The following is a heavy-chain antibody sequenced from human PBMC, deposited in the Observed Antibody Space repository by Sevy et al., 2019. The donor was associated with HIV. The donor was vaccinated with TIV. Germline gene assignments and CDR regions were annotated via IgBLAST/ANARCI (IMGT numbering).Heavy chain of an antibody. J-gene: IGHJ5*02. V-gene: IGHV5-51*01. CDR1: GYSFTSYW. D-gene: IGHD2-2*02. CDR2: IYPGDSDT. CDR3: ARRELAIAGHWFDP. Sequence: GESLKISCKGSGYSFTSYWIGWVRQMPGKGLEWMGIIYPGDSDTRYSPSFQAQFTISADKSISTAYLQWSSLKASDTAMYYFARRELAIAGHWFDPWGQGTLVTVSS.